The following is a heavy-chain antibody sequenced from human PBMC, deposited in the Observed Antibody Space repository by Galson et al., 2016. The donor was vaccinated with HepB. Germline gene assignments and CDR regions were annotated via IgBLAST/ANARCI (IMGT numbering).Heavy chain of an antibody. CDR1: GGTFSSYA. CDR2: VIPIFGVA. D-gene: IGHD1-14*01. CDR3: ASRNRYYYDGKDV. Sequence: SVKVSCKASGGTFSSYAISWVRQAPGQGLEWMGEVIPIFGVANYAQKFQGRVTLTADLSTTTAYMELSSLRFADTAVYYCASRNRYYYDGKDVWGQGTTVTVYS. V-gene: IGHV1-69*10. J-gene: IGHJ6*02.